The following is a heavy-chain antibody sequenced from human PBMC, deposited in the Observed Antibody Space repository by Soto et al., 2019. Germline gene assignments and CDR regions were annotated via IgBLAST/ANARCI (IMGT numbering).Heavy chain of an antibody. CDR2: IIPILGIA. V-gene: IGHV1-69*04. Sequence: GASVTVSCKASGGTFSSYTSSWVRQAPGQGLEWMGRIIPILGIANYAQKFQGSVTITADKSTSTAYMELSSLRSEDTAVYYCTRDEGSSGYYHDYWGQGTLVTVSS. D-gene: IGHD3-22*01. CDR3: TRDEGSSGYYHDY. CDR1: GGTFSSYT. J-gene: IGHJ4*02.